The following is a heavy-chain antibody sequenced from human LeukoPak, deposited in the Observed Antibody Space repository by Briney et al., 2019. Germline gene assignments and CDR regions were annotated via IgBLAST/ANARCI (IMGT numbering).Heavy chain of an antibody. CDR2: IKQDGSEK. J-gene: IGHJ4*02. CDR3: ARDRCSGGSCFDY. Sequence: PGGSLRLSCAASGFTFSSYWMSWVRQAPGKGLEWVANIKQDGSEKYYEDSVKGRFTISRDNAKNSLYLQMNSLRAEDTAVYYCARDRCSGGSCFDYWGQGTLVTVSS. D-gene: IGHD2-15*01. CDR1: GFTFSSYW. V-gene: IGHV3-7*01.